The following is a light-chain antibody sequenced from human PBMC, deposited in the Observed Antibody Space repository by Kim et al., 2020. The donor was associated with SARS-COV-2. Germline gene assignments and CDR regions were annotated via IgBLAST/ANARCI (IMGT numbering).Light chain of an antibody. CDR3: QAWDNNNGV. CDR2: NDS. J-gene: IGLJ3*02. Sequence: LSPGKPASITCSGDRLGDTYASWYQRRPGQSPVLVIYNDSRRPSGIPERFSGSNSGNTATLTISGTQAIDEADYYCQAWDNNNGVFGGGTQLTVL. CDR1: RLGDTY. V-gene: IGLV3-1*01.